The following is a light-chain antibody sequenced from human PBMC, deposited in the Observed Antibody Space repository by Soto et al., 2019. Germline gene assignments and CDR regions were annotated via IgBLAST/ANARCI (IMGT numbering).Light chain of an antibody. V-gene: IGLV2-14*01. Sequence: QSVLTHPASVSWSPGQSITISCTGTSSDVGGYNYVSWYQQHPGKAPKLMIYEVSNRPSGVSNRFSGSKSGNTASLTISGLQAEEEADYYCSSYTSSRGVFGTGTKVTVL. CDR1: SSDVGGYNY. CDR3: SSYTSSRGV. CDR2: EVS. J-gene: IGLJ1*01.